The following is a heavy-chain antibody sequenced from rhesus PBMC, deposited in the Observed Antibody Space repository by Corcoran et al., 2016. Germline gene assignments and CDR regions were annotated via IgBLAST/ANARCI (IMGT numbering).Heavy chain of an antibody. V-gene: IGHV4-122*02. CDR3: AREPRVAAANDY. CDR1: GGSISSGSYF. J-gene: IGHJ4*01. CDR2: ITYSGST. D-gene: IGHD6-43*01. Sequence: QVQLQESGPGLVKPSETLSLTCAGSGGSISSGSYFWSWIRQPPGKGLEWVGYITYSGSTIYTPSLKSRVTISRDTSKNQFSLKLSSVTAADTAVYYCAREPRVAAANDYWGQGVLVTVSS.